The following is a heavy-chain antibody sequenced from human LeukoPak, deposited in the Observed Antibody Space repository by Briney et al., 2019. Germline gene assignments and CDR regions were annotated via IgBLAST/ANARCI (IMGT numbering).Heavy chain of an antibody. Sequence: GGSLVLSCAVADFLFSSYWMQGVRQAPGRGLVWVSRINTDGRATTYADSVKGRFTISRDNAKNTLDLQLKSLRAEDTAVYYCARAQYGWFDLGGEGTL. V-gene: IGHV3-74*03. CDR1: DFLFSSYW. D-gene: IGHD3-10*01. J-gene: IGHJ5*02. CDR2: INTDGRAT. CDR3: ARAQYGWFDL.